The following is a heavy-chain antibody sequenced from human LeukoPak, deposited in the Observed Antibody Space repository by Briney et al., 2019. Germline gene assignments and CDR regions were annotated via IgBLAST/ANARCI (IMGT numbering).Heavy chain of an antibody. CDR3: ARDRAGDLTLFWY. Sequence: GGSLRLSCAASGFTVSRNYMSWVRQAPGKGLEWVSIFYRDGTTYYADSVKGRFTISRDNSKNTLYLQMNSLRAEDTAVYYCARDRAGDLTLFWYWGQGTLVTVSS. D-gene: IGHD3-10*01. J-gene: IGHJ4*02. CDR2: FYRDGTT. CDR1: GFTVSRNY. V-gene: IGHV3-53*01.